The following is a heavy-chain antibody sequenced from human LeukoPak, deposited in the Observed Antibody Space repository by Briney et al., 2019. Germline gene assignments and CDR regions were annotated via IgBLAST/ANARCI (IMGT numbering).Heavy chain of an antibody. V-gene: IGHV1-8*02. Sequence: ASVKVSCKASGGTFSSYAISWVRQAPGQGLEWMGWVNPNSGNTGYAQKFQGRVTMTMDPSISTAYMELSSLRSEDTAVYYCARRSDDYDSSAYYHWGQGTLVTVSS. CDR1: GGTFSSYA. J-gene: IGHJ4*02. CDR3: ARRSDDYDSSAYYH. D-gene: IGHD3-22*01. CDR2: VNPNSGNT.